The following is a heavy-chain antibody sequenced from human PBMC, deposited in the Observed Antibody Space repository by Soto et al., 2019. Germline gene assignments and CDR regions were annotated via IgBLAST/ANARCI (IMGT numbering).Heavy chain of an antibody. CDR2: MNPNSGNT. Sequence: PSVKVSCKASGYTFTSYDINWVRQATGQGLEWMGWMNPNSGNTGYAQKFQGRVTMTRNTSISTAYMELSSLRSEDTAVYYCARYSSLAAAGDYCGQGTLVTVSS. J-gene: IGHJ4*02. CDR3: ARYSSLAAAGDY. V-gene: IGHV1-8*01. CDR1: GYTFTSYD. D-gene: IGHD6-13*01.